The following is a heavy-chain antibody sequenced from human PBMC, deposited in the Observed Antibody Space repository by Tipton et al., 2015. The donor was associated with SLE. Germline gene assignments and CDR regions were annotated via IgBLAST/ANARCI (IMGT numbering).Heavy chain of an antibody. V-gene: IGHV4-38-2*02. CDR1: GHSISSGFY. D-gene: IGHD3-16*01. Sequence: TLSLTCSVSGHSISSGFYWGWIRQSPGKGLEWIGNFYHRGTTYYNPSLKSRVTISADTSKNQFSLKLTSVTAADTAVYYCARERGYYDGTPFPPWNFDLWGRGTQVTVSS. CDR3: ARERGYYDGTPFPPWNFDL. J-gene: IGHJ2*01. CDR2: FYHRGTT.